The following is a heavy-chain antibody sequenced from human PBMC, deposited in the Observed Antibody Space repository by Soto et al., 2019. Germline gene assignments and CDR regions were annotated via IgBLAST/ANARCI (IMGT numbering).Heavy chain of an antibody. J-gene: IGHJ5*02. D-gene: IGHD5-12*01. CDR3: AKGDNLGPKTGYAFDP. CDR2: TYFRSKWYN. Sequence: SQTLSLTCAISGDSVSSNTASWNWIRQSPSRGLEWLGRTYFRSKWYNDYAVSVKSRIIINPDTSNNQFSLQLNSVTPENTAVYFCAKGDNLGPKTGYAFDPWGQGIMVTVSS. V-gene: IGHV6-1*01. CDR1: GDSVSSNTAS.